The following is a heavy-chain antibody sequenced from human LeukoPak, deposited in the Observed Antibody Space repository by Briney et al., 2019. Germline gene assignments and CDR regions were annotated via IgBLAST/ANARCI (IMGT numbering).Heavy chain of an antibody. CDR1: GFTFSSYW. J-gene: IGHJ4*02. CDR2: ISGSGDAT. V-gene: IGHV3-48*04. CDR3: ARPRPGWSSVMPYFDY. D-gene: IGHD3-16*01. Sequence: GGSLRLSCAASGFTFSSYWMSWVRQAPGKGLEWVSVISGSGDATYYADSVKGRFTISRDNAKNSLFLQMNSLRAEDTAVYYCARPRPGWSSVMPYFDYWGQGTLVTVSS.